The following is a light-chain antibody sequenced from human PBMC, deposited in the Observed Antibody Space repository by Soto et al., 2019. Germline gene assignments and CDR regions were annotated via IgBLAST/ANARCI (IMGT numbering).Light chain of an antibody. J-gene: IGLJ3*02. CDR2: EAS. Sequence: QSALTQPPSVSGSPGQSVTISCTGTSTDFVSYNRVSWYQQPPGTAPKLIIYEASNRPSGVPGRFSGSKSGNTASLTISGLQAADEADYYCSSYTTSSSWVFGGGTKLTVL. V-gene: IGLV2-18*02. CDR1: STDFVSYNR. CDR3: SSYTTSSSWV.